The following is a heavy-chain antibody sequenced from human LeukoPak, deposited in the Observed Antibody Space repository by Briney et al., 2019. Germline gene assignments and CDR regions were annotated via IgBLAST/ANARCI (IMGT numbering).Heavy chain of an antibody. CDR2: ISAYNGNT. J-gene: IGHJ4*02. Sequence: ASVKVSCKASGYTFTSYGISWVRQAPGQGLEWMGWISAYNGNTNYAQKLQGRVTMTTDTSTNTAYMELRSLRSDDTAVYYCARDHPWGFGEPPYYFDYWGQGTLVTVSS. V-gene: IGHV1-18*01. CDR1: GYTFTSYG. CDR3: ARDHPWGFGEPPYYFDY. D-gene: IGHD3-10*01.